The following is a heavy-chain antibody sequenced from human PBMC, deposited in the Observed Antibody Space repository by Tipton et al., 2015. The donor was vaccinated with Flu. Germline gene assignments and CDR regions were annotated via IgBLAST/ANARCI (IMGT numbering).Heavy chain of an antibody. D-gene: IGHD3-10*01. CDR1: GGSISSYY. V-gene: IGHV4-59*12. Sequence: GLVKPSETLSLTCTVSGGSISSYYWSWIRQPPGKGLEWIGYIYYSGSTNYNPSLKSRVTISVDTSKNQFSLKLSSVTAADTAVYYCVRGLAGVGVLLRYWGQGTLVTVSS. CDR3: VRGLAGVGVLLRY. CDR2: IYYSGST. J-gene: IGHJ1*01.